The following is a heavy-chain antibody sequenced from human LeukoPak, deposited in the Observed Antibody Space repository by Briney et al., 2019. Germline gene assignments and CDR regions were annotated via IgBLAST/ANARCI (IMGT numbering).Heavy chain of an antibody. D-gene: IGHD5-18*01. V-gene: IGHV3-48*01. Sequence: PGGSLRPSCAASGFTFSSYRMNWVRQAPGKGLEWVSYISSSSSTIYYADSVKGRFTISRDNAKNSLYLQMNSLRAEDTAVYYCARDAHSGYSYGYSSDYWGQGTLVTVSS. CDR1: GFTFSSYR. CDR2: ISSSSSTI. CDR3: ARDAHSGYSYGYSSDY. J-gene: IGHJ4*02.